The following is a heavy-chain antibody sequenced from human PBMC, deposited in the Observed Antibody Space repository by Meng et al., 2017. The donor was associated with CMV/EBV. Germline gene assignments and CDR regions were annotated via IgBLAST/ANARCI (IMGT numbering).Heavy chain of an antibody. CDR1: GFTFSDHY. Sequence: GSLRLSCAASGFTFSDHYMDWVRQAPGKGLEWVGRIRNKVHSYTTEYAASVKGRFIISREDSKNSVYLQMNSLKTEDTAVYYCVRGSLDYWGQGTLVTVSS. V-gene: IGHV3-72*01. CDR3: VRGSLDY. J-gene: IGHJ4*02. CDR2: IRNKVHSYTT.